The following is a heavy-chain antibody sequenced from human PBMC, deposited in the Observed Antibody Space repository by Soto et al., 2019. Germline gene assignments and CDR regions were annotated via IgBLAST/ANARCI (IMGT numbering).Heavy chain of an antibody. J-gene: IGHJ4*02. Sequence: GSLRLSCAASGFTFNNYAMFWFRRAPGEGLQWVSTLSGASGSPYYADSVKGRFTVSRDSSKNTLYLQIDTLRAEDTAVYYCAKGAYDSHRASTDFWGQGTLVTVSS. CDR2: LSGASGSP. CDR3: AKGAYDSHRASTDF. V-gene: IGHV3-23*01. CDR1: GFTFNNYA. D-gene: IGHD3-22*01.